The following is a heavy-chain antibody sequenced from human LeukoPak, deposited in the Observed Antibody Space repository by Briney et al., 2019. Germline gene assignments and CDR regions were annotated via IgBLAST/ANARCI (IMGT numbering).Heavy chain of an antibody. CDR1: GYTFTGYY. D-gene: IGHD5-18*01. CDR3: ARPRAFSYGQMYYFDY. J-gene: IGHJ4*02. Sequence: GALVKVSCKASGYTFTGYYIYWVRQAPGQGLEWMGWINPNSGGTNYAQKFQGRVTMTRDTSITTAYMELSRLRFDDTAVYYCARPRAFSYGQMYYFDYWGQGALVTVSS. CDR2: INPNSGGT. V-gene: IGHV1-2*02.